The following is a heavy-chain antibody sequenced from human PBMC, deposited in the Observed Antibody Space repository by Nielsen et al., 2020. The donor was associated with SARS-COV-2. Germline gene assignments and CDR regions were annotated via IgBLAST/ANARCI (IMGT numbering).Heavy chain of an antibody. CDR2: INAANGDT. CDR3: ARELVGGTYFDY. J-gene: IGHJ4*02. CDR1: GYTFTSYA. Sequence: ASVKVSCKASGYTFTSYAMHWVRQAPGQRLEWMGWINAANGDTKYSQNFQGRVTITRDTLASTAYMDLSSLRSEDTAVYYCARELVGGTYFDYWAQGTLVTVSS. D-gene: IGHD1-26*01. V-gene: IGHV1-3*01.